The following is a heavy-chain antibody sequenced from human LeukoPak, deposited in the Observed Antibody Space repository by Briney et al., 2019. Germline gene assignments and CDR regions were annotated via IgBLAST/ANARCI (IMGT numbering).Heavy chain of an antibody. D-gene: IGHD3-10*01. CDR2: INPNSGGT. CDR1: GYTFTGYY. J-gene: IGHJ5*02. V-gene: IGHV1-2*02. CDR3: ARGTMVRGVTLNWFDP. Sequence: VASVKVSCKASGYTFTGYYMHWVRQAPGQGLEWMGWINPNSGGTNYAQKFQGRVTMTRDTSISTAYMELSRLRSDDTAVYYCARGTMVRGVTLNWFDPWGQGTLVTVSS.